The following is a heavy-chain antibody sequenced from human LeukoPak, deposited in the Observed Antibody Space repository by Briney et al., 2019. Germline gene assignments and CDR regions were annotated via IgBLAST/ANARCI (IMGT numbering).Heavy chain of an antibody. CDR3: ARGITIFGVVIPYYGMDV. J-gene: IGHJ6*02. CDR2: MNPNSGNT. D-gene: IGHD3-3*01. CDR1: GYTFTSYD. V-gene: IGHV1-8*01. Sequence: ASVKVSCKASGYTFTSYDINWVRQAPGQGLEWMGWMNPNSGNTGYAQKFQGRVTMTRNTSISTAYMELSSLRSEDTAVYYCARGITIFGVVIPYYGMDVWGQGTTVTVSS.